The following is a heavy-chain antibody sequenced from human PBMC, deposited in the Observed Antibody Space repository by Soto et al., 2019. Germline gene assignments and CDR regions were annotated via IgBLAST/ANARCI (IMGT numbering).Heavy chain of an antibody. Sequence: EVQLLESGGGLVQPGGSLRLSCAASGFTFRSYAMAWVRQAPGKGLEWVSAIDTSGVSTYYADSVKGRFTISRDNSKNTLYRQMNSLRAEDTALYYCARWLRYNGFDIWGQGTMVTVSS. CDR3: ARWLRYNGFDI. D-gene: IGHD5-12*01. J-gene: IGHJ3*02. CDR1: GFTFRSYA. V-gene: IGHV3-23*01. CDR2: IDTSGVST.